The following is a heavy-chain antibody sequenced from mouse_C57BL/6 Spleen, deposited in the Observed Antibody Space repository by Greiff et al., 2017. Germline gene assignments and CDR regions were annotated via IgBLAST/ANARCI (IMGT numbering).Heavy chain of an antibody. V-gene: IGHV5-9*01. CDR1: GFTFSSYT. D-gene: IGHD3-1*01. Sequence: EVQLVESGGGLVKPGGSLKLSCAASGFTFSSYTMSWVRQTPEKRLEWVATISGGGGNTYYPDSVKGRFTISRDNAKNTLYLQMSSLRSEDTALYYCARQGGSGYFDYWGQGTTLTVSS. CDR3: ARQGGSGYFDY. J-gene: IGHJ2*01. CDR2: ISGGGGNT.